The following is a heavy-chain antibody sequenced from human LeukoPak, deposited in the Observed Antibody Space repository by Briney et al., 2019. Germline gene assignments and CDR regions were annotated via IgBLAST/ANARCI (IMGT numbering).Heavy chain of an antibody. CDR2: IVPMFGIP. V-gene: IGHV1-69*02. J-gene: IGHJ4*02. D-gene: IGHD2-8*01. CDR3: AIMGGSTTRAVDY. Sequence: SVKVSCKASGGTFNYYTINWVRQAPEQGLEWMGRIVPMFGIPDYAQKFQGRVTLTADKSTSTAYMELSSLRSEDTAMYYCAIMGGSTTRAVDYWAQGTLVTVSS. CDR1: GGTFNYYT.